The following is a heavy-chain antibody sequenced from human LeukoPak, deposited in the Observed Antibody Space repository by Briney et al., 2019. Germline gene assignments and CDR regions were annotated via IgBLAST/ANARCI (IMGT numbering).Heavy chain of an antibody. CDR2: INPNSVTT. J-gene: IGHJ5*02. Sequence: ASVQVSCKASGYTFTDYYIHWVRQSPGRGLESLGWINPNSVTTNYAQKFRGRVTMTRDTSISTAYMELAELTSDDTAVYYCARGHDSGYSNSLDPCGQGTLVTVSS. V-gene: IGHV1-2*02. CDR1: GYTFTDYY. CDR3: ARGHDSGYSNSLDP. D-gene: IGHD3-22*01.